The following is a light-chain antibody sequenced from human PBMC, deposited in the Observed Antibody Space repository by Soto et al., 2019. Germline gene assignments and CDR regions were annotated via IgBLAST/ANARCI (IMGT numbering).Light chain of an antibody. J-gene: IGKJ4*01. CDR1: QSVSSN. Sequence: EIVLIQSPATLSLSPGERVTLSCRASQSVSSNLAWYQQNPGQAPRLLIFDASKRATGIPVRFSGSGSGTDFTLTISSLEPEDFTVYYCQQHSDWPLTFGGGTRVEIK. V-gene: IGKV3-11*01. CDR3: QQHSDWPLT. CDR2: DAS.